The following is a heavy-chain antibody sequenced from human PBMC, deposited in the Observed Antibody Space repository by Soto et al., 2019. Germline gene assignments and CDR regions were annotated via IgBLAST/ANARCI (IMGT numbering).Heavy chain of an antibody. D-gene: IGHD3-16*01. Sequence: QVQLEQWGAGLLKPSEPLSLTCGLHGESVSYFYWSWIRQPPGKGLEWIGEVNRRGSTNYNPSLKSRVSIPVATSKTRCSRKLNSVTAADTAVYDCARGGGNPASTNAYWGQGRLVTVSS. V-gene: IGHV4-34*01. J-gene: IGHJ4*02. CDR2: VNRRGST. CDR1: GESVSYFY. CDR3: ARGGGNPASTNAY.